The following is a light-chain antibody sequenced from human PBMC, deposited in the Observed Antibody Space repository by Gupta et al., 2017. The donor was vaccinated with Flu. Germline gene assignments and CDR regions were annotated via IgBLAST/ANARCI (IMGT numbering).Light chain of an antibody. CDR1: SSDVGGYNY. V-gene: IGLV2-14*01. CDR2: EVT. Sequence: QSTLTQPASVSGSPGPSITISCTGTSSDVGGYNYVSWDQQHPGKAPKLMIYEVTDRPSGISNRFSGSQSGNTASLTISGLQAEDEANYFCASYTTTSTWLFGGGTKLTVL. J-gene: IGLJ3*02. CDR3: ASYTTTSTWL.